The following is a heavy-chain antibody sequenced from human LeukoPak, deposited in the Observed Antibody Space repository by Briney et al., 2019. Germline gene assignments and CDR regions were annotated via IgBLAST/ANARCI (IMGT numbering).Heavy chain of an antibody. D-gene: IGHD5-18*01. CDR3: ARGADNYGHIFDY. Sequence: PGESLRLSCAASGFTFTTYWMAWVRQFPGKGLEWVANINQDGTEKYSVDSVKGRFTISRDNAKNSLYLQMNSLRAEDTAVYYCARGADNYGHIFDYWGQGTLVTVSS. CDR2: INQDGTEK. CDR1: GFTFTTYW. V-gene: IGHV3-7*01. J-gene: IGHJ4*02.